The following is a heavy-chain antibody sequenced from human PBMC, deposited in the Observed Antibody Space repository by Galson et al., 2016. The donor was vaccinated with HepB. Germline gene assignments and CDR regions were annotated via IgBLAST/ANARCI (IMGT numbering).Heavy chain of an antibody. V-gene: IGHV3-23*01. CDR1: GFTLSSYA. CDR2: ISGTGGTT. J-gene: IGHJ4*02. Sequence: SLRLSCAASGFTLSSYAMSWVRQAPGKGLQWVTSISGTGGTTYYADSAKGRFTISRDNSKSTMYLQMNGLRAEDTALYYCARDGYNYVPLDSWGQGALVIVSS. CDR3: ARDGYNYVPLDS. D-gene: IGHD5-24*01.